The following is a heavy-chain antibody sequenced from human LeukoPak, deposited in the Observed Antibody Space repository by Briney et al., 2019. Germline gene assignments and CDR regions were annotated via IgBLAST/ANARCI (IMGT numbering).Heavy chain of an antibody. CDR1: GFTFSSHA. J-gene: IGHJ4*02. Sequence: GGSLRLSCAASGFTFSSHAMSWVRQAPGKGLERVSGISDSGDTTYHADSVKGRFTISRDNSKNTLYLQMSSLRAEDTAVYYCARSPFGAHSSHFDYWGQGTLVTVSS. D-gene: IGHD2/OR15-2a*01. CDR2: ISDSGDTT. CDR3: ARSPFGAHSSHFDY. V-gene: IGHV3-23*01.